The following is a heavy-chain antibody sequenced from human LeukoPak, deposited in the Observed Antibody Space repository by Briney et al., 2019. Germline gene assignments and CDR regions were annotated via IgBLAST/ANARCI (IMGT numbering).Heavy chain of an antibody. Sequence: ASVKVSCKASGYTFSGYYMHWVRQAPGQGLEWMGWINPNSGDTNYAEKFQGRVTMTRDTSISTAYMDLRRLRSDDTAVYYCARDYSSSSGYFDYWGQGTLVTVSS. CDR1: GYTFSGYY. D-gene: IGHD6-6*01. CDR2: INPNSGDT. J-gene: IGHJ4*01. CDR3: ARDYSSSSGYFDY. V-gene: IGHV1-2*02.